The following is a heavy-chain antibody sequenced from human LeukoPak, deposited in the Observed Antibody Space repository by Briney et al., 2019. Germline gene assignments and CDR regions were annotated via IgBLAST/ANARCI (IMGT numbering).Heavy chain of an antibody. Sequence: GGSLRLSCAASGFTVSRNYMNRVRQAPGKGLEWVSLLSSTGNTSYADSVKGRFTISRHNSKNTLYLQVNSLRPEDTAMYYCARWRPIDAFDIWGQGTMVVVSS. CDR3: ARWRPIDAFDI. CDR1: GFTVSRNY. CDR2: LSSTGNT. V-gene: IGHV3-53*04. J-gene: IGHJ3*02. D-gene: IGHD3-3*01.